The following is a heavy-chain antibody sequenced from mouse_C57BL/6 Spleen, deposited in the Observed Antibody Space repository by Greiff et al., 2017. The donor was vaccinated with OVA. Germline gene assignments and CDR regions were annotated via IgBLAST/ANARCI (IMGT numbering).Heavy chain of an antibody. CDR3: AREDGSSLYFDD. CDR2: IYPSDSET. J-gene: IGHJ2*01. Sequence: QVHVKQPGAELVRPGSSVKLSCTASGYTFTSYWMDWVKQRPGQGLDWIGNIYPSDSETQYNQKFKDKATLTVDKSSSTAYMQLSSLTSEDSAVYYCAREDGSSLYFDDWGQGTTLTVSS. D-gene: IGHD1-1*01. CDR1: GYTFTSYW. V-gene: IGHV1-61*01.